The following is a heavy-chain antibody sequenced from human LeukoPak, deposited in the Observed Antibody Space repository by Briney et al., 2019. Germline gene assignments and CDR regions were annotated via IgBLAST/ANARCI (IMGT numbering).Heavy chain of an antibody. CDR3: ARVGYCGGDCYPYGMDV. CDR1: GGTFGSYA. D-gene: IGHD2-21*02. V-gene: IGHV1-69*13. CDR2: IIPIFGTA. J-gene: IGHJ6*02. Sequence: SVKVSCKASGGTFGSYAISWVRQAPGQGLEWMGGIIPIFGTANYAQKFQGRVTITADESTSTAYMELSSLRSEDTAVYYCARVGYCGGDCYPYGMDVWGQGTTVTVSS.